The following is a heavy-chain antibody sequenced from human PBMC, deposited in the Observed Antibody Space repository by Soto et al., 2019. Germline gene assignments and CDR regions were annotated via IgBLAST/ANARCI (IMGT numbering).Heavy chain of an antibody. CDR3: AREGDDYGDY. Sequence: SVKVYCKASGYTFTSSHINWVRQATGQGLEWMGWMNPNSGNTGYAQKFQGRVTMTRNTSISTAYMELSSLRSEDTAVYYCAREGDDYGDYWGQGTLVTVSS. V-gene: IGHV1-8*01. D-gene: IGHD3-16*01. CDR2: MNPNSGNT. CDR1: GYTFTSSH. J-gene: IGHJ4*02.